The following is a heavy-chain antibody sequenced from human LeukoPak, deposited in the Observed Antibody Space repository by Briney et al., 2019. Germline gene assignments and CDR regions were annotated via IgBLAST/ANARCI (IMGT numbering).Heavy chain of an antibody. V-gene: IGHV4-39*01. D-gene: IGHD3-22*01. CDR1: GDSITGSSYY. Sequence: SETLSLTCTVSGDSITGSSYYWGRIRQPPGKGLEWIGSMYYSGSTYPNPSLKSRVTISADTSKNQFSLKLKSVTAADTAVYYCARQYYDSTGYYYSDYWGQGTLVTVSS. CDR2: MYYSGST. J-gene: IGHJ4*02. CDR3: ARQYYDSTGYYYSDY.